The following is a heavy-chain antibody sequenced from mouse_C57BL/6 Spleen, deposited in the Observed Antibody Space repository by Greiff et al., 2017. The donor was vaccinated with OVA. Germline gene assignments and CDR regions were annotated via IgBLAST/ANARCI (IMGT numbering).Heavy chain of an antibody. CDR1: GYTFTDYN. V-gene: IGHV1-18*01. D-gene: IGHD1-1*01. CDR2: INPNNGGT. J-gene: IGHJ2*01. CDR3: ARKDRVYGSSPYYFDY. Sequence: EVQLQQSGPELVKPGASVKIPCKASGYTFTDYNMDWVKQSHGKSLEWIGDINPNNGGTIYNQKFKGKATLTVDKSSSTAYMELRSLTSEDTAVYYCARKDRVYGSSPYYFDYWGQGTTLTVSS.